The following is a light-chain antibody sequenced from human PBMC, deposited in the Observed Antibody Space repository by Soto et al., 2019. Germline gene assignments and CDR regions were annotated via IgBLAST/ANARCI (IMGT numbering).Light chain of an antibody. Sequence: EIVMTQSPATLSVSPGERATLSCRASQRVSSNLAWYQQKPGQAPRLLIYGASTRAPGIPARFSGSGSGTEFTLTISSLQSEDSSVYYCQQYNNWPLAFGGGTKVEIK. CDR2: GAS. V-gene: IGKV3-15*01. J-gene: IGKJ4*01. CDR3: QQYNNWPLA. CDR1: QRVSSN.